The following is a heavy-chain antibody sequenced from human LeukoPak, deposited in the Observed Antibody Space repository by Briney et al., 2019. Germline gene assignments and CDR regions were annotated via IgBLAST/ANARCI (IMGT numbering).Heavy chain of an antibody. CDR3: ARGTPENYYYYYMDV. V-gene: IGHV1-69*10. CDR1: GYTFTSYD. CDR2: IIPLFDIT. J-gene: IGHJ6*03. Sequence: ASVKVSCKASGYTFTSYDINWVRQATGQGLEWMGGIIPLFDITNYAQKFQGRVTITADKSTSTVYMELSSLRSEDTAVYYCARGTPENYYYYYMDVWGKGTTVTVSS.